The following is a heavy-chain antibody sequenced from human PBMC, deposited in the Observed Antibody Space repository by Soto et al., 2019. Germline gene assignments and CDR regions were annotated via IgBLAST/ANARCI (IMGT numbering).Heavy chain of an antibody. J-gene: IGHJ6*02. D-gene: IGHD6-6*01. CDR3: ARDYGDRGKDSSPSASYDGMDV. V-gene: IGHV1-69*06. CDR2: IIPIFGTA. Sequence: QVQLGQSGAEVKKPGSSGNVSCKASGGTFSSYAISWVRQAPGQGLEWLGVIIPIFGTANYAKKLQGRDTNTADNSTRTASMELSSLGSEDPALYYWARDYGDRGKDSSPSASYDGMDVWGQGTTVTVSS. CDR1: GGTFSSYA.